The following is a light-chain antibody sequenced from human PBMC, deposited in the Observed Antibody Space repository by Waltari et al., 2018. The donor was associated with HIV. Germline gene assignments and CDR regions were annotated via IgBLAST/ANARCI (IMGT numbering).Light chain of an antibody. CDR2: DLN. V-gene: IGLV2-11*01. Sequence: QSALTQSRSVSGSPGQSITISCTGTSKDVGAYNYVSWYQQHPGRAPKLLIYDLNRRPSGVPDRLSGSKSGNTASLSISGLQAEDEADYYCCSSAGRDIFVFGTGTKVTVL. CDR3: CSSAGRDIFV. J-gene: IGLJ1*01. CDR1: SKDVGAYNY.